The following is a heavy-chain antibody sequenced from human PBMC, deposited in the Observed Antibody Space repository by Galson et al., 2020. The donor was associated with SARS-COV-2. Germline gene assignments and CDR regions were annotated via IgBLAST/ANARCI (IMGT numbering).Heavy chain of an antibody. V-gene: IGHV1-2*02. D-gene: IGHD1-1*01. CDR3: AKDLGWSTGSAWKRGWFDT. CDR2: IDPNSGAP. J-gene: IGHJ5*02. Sequence: ASVKVSCKASGYTFTGYYLHWVRLAPGQGPQWIGWIDPNSGAPHYAQKFHGRVTMTRHTSISTAYMELGRLRSDDTACYYCAKDLGWSTGSAWKRGWFDTWGQGILVTVSA. CDR1: GYTFTGYY.